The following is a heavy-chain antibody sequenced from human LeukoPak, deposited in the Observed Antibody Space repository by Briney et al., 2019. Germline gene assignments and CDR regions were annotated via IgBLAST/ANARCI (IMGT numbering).Heavy chain of an antibody. Sequence: ASVKVSCKASGYTFTGYAMDWVRQAPGQRLEWMGWINTGNGDTKYSQKVQGRATITRDTSASTAYMELSSLRSGDTAVYYCARDRTSYYDSRGYTFDYWGQGTLVIVSS. CDR1: GYTFTGYA. CDR2: INTGNGDT. V-gene: IGHV1-3*04. CDR3: ARDRTSYYDSRGYTFDY. J-gene: IGHJ4*02. D-gene: IGHD3-22*01.